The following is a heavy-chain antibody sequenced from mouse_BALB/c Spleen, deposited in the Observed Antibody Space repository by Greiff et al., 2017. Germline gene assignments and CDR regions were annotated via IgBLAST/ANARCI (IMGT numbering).Heavy chain of an antibody. CDR2: IDPANGNT. V-gene: IGHV14-3*02. Sequence: VQLKQSGAELVKPGASVKLSCTASGFNIKDTYMHWVQQRPEQGLEWIGRIDPANGNTKYDPKFQGKATITADTSSNTAYLQLSSLTSEDTAVYYCARGRQGSYWYFDVWGAGTTVTVSS. CDR3: ARGRQGSYWYFDV. D-gene: IGHD3-2*01. J-gene: IGHJ1*01. CDR1: GFNIKDTY.